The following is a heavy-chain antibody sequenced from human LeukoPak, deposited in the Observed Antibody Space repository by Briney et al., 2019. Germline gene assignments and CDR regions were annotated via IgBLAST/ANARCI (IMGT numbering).Heavy chain of an antibody. CDR2: ISYDGSNK. D-gene: IGHD3-22*01. Sequence: PGGSLRLSCAASGFTFSSYGMHWVRQAPGKGLEWVAVISYDGSNKYYADSVKGRFTTSRDNSKNTLYLQMNSLRAEDTAVYYCAKGEYYYDSSGYSDDAFDIWGQGTMVTVSS. J-gene: IGHJ3*02. V-gene: IGHV3-30*18. CDR1: GFTFSSYG. CDR3: AKGEYYYDSSGYSDDAFDI.